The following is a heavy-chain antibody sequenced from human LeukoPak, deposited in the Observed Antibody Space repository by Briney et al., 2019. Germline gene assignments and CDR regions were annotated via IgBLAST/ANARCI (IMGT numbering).Heavy chain of an antibody. CDR3: ARAPCSSTSCYDFDL. CDR2: IKQDGSEK. V-gene: IGHV3-7*01. Sequence: IKQDGSEKYYVDSVKGRFTISRDNAKNSLYLQMNILRAEDTAVYYCARAPCSSTSCYDFDLWGRGTLVTVSS. D-gene: IGHD2-2*01. J-gene: IGHJ2*01.